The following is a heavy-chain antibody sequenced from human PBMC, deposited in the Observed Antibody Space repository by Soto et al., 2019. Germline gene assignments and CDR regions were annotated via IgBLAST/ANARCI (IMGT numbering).Heavy chain of an antibody. CDR2: IYYSGST. CDR3: ARRYGSCFDY. J-gene: IGHJ4*02. Sequence: QVQLQESGPGLVKPSETLSLTCTVSGGSISSYYWSWIRQPPGKGLEWIGYIYYSGSTNYNPSLXSXVXLXXDTSKNHFSLKLSSVTAADTAVYYCARRYGSCFDYWGQGTLVTVSS. D-gene: IGHD5-18*01. V-gene: IGHV4-59*08. CDR1: GGSISSYY.